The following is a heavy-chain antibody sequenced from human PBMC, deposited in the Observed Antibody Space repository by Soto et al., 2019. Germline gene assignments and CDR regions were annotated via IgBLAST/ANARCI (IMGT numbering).Heavy chain of an antibody. CDR2: IYYSGRS. D-gene: IGHD2-15*01. J-gene: IGHJ4*02. CDR1: GGSISSCY. V-gene: IGHV4-59*01. Sequence: PSETLSLTCTVSGGSISSCYWNCIRQPPGKGLEWNGNIYYSGRSNYNPSLKSRVTISVVTSKNQFYLKLSSVTAADTAVYSFARGGCSWRSGGSCYTEYWGQGNLVTVS. CDR3: ARGGCSWRSGGSCYTEY.